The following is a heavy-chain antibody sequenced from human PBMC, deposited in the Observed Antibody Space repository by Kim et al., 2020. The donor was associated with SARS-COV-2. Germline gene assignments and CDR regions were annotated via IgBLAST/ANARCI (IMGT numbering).Heavy chain of an antibody. J-gene: IGHJ4*02. D-gene: IGHD2-15*01. CDR3: AAEGVRAATPNFDY. Sequence: AQKFQERVTITRDMSTSTAYMELSSLRSEDTAVYYCAAEGVRAATPNFDYWGQGTLVTVSS. V-gene: IGHV1-58*01.